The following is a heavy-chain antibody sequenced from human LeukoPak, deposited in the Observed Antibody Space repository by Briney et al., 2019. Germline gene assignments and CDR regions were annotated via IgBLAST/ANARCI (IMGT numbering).Heavy chain of an antibody. CDR2: ISYDGSNK. V-gene: IGHV3-30-3*01. J-gene: IGHJ6*04. D-gene: IGHD2-15*01. Sequence: GGSLRLSCAASGFTFSSYAMHWVRQAPGKGLEWVAVISYDGSNKYYADSVKGRFTISRDNSKNTLYLQMNSLRAEDTAVYYCARESPYCSGGSCYYYGMDVWGKGTTVTVSS. CDR3: ARESPYCSGGSCYYYGMDV. CDR1: GFTFSSYA.